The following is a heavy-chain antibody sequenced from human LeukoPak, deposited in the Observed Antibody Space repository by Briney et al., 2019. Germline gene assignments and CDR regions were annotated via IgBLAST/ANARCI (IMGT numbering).Heavy chain of an antibody. Sequence: SQTLSLTCTVSGGFIRSSSYHWGWIRQPPGKGLEWIASIYYSGTSYYNPSLRSRVTISVDTSKNQFSLKLNSVTAADTAVYYCAGEYSSSPGYWGQGALVTVSS. D-gene: IGHD3-22*01. V-gene: IGHV4-39*07. CDR1: GGFIRSSSYH. J-gene: IGHJ4*02. CDR3: AGEYSSSPGY. CDR2: IYYSGTS.